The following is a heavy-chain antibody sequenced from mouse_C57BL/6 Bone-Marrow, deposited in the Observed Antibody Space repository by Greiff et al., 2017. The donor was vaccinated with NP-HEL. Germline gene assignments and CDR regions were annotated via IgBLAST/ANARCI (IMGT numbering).Heavy chain of an antibody. CDR2: SRNKANDYTT. J-gene: IGHJ1*03. CDR3: ARDAHSGYFDV. V-gene: IGHV7-1*01. Sequence: EVKLMESGGGLVQSGRSLRLSCATSGFTFSDFYMEWVRQAPGKGLEWIAASRNKANDYTTEYSASVKGRFIVSRDTSQSILYLQMNALRAEDTAIYYCARDAHSGYFDVWGTGTTVTVSS. CDR1: GFTFSDFY.